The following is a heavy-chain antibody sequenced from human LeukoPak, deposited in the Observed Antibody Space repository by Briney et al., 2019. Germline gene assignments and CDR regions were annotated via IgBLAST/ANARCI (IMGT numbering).Heavy chain of an antibody. Sequence: SETLSLTCTVSGGSISSYYWSWIRQPAGKGLEWIGRIYSSGGTDYNPSLKSRVSMSVDTSKNQFSLTLTSVTVADTAFYYCARGGIRGYSAFDNLDFWGLGTHVTVSS. CDR2: IYSSGGT. CDR3: ARGGIRGYSAFDNLDF. J-gene: IGHJ4*02. V-gene: IGHV4-4*07. CDR1: GGSISSYY. D-gene: IGHD5-12*01.